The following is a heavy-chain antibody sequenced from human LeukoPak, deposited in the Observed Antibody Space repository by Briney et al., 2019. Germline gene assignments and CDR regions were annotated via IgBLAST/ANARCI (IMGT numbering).Heavy chain of an antibody. Sequence: GGSLRLSCAASGFTLSCYSVIWVRQAPGKGLEWVSSISSSSSYIYYADSVKGRFTISRDNAKNSLYLQMNSLRAEDTAVYYCASSGITVAGHYFYYWGQGTLVTVSS. CDR3: ASSGITVAGHYFYY. V-gene: IGHV3-21*01. CDR2: ISSSSSYI. J-gene: IGHJ4*02. D-gene: IGHD6-19*01. CDR1: GFTLSCYS.